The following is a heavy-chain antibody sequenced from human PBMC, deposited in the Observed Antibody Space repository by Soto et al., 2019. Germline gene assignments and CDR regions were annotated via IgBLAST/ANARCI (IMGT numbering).Heavy chain of an antibody. D-gene: IGHD3-10*01. CDR2: IYHSGST. V-gene: IGHV4-30-2*01. CDR3: ARGADYGSGSYYLHYYYGMDV. J-gene: IGHJ6*02. CDR1: GGSISSGGYS. Sequence: TLSLTCAVSGGSISSGGYSWSWIRQPPGKGLEWIGYIYHSGSTYYNPSLKSRVTISVDRAKNQFSLKLSSVTAADTAVYYCARGADYGSGSYYLHYYYGMDVWGQGTTVTGSS.